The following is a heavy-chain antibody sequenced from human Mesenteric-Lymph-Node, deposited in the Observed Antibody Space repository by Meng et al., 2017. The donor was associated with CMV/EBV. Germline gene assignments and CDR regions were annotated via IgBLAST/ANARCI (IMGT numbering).Heavy chain of an antibody. J-gene: IGHJ4*02. CDR2: ISGSGGST. D-gene: IGHD6-19*01. V-gene: IGHV3-23*01. CDR1: GFTFSSYA. CDR3: ARGSGWYDY. Sequence: GGSLRLSCAASGFTFSSYAMSWVRQAPGKGLEWVSAISGSGGSTYYADSVKGRFTISRDNAKNSLYLQMNSLRAEDTAVYYCARGSGWYDYWGQGTLVTVSS.